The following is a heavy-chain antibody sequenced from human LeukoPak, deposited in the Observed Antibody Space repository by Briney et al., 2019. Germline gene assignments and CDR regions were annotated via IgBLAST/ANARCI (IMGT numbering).Heavy chain of an antibody. V-gene: IGHV1-18*01. CDR3: ARESPETREEY. Sequence: ASVTVSCTASGYTFTSYGISWVRQAPGQGLEWMGWISANNGDTDYPPKLQDRVTMTTDTYTSTAYMELRSLRSDDTAMYYCARESPETREEYWGQGTLVTVSS. D-gene: IGHD1-1*01. CDR1: GYTFTSYG. J-gene: IGHJ4*02. CDR2: ISANNGDT.